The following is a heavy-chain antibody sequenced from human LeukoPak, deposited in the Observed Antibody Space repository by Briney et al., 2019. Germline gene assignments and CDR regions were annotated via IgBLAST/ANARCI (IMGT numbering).Heavy chain of an antibody. CDR3: ACAAYGDYVEWFDP. V-gene: IGHV1-69*05. J-gene: IGHJ5*02. Sequence: SVTVSCKASGGTFSSYAMSWVRQAPGQGLEWMGGIIPIFGTANYAQKFQGRVTITTDESTSTAYMELSSLRSEDTAAYYCACAAYGDYVEWFDPWGQGTLVTVSS. D-gene: IGHD4-17*01. CDR2: IIPIFGTA. CDR1: GGTFSSYA.